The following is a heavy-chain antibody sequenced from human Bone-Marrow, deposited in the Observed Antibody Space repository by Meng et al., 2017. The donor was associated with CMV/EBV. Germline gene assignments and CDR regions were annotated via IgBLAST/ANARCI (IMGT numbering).Heavy chain of an antibody. CDR2: ISAYNDNT. Sequence: ASVKVSCKASGYTFTSYGISWVRQAPGQGLEWMGWISAYNDNTNYAQKLQGRVTMTIDTSTSTAYMELRSLRSDDTAVYYCARDSPLLGITMARGYGMDVWGQGTTVTVSS. D-gene: IGHD3-10*01. CDR1: GYTFTSYG. CDR3: ARDSPLLGITMARGYGMDV. J-gene: IGHJ6*02. V-gene: IGHV1-18*01.